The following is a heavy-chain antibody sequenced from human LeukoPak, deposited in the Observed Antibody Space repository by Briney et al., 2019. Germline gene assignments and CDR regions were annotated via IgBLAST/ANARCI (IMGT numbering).Heavy chain of an antibody. CDR3: AKDGGLWVSAHWGDS. J-gene: IGHJ4*02. D-gene: IGHD7-27*01. V-gene: IGHV3-33*06. Sequence: GRSLRLSCAASGFTFSSYGMHWVRQAPGKGLEWVAVIWYDGSNKYYADSVKGRFTISRDNSKNTLYLQMNSLRAEDTAVYYCAKDGGLWVSAHWGDSWGRGTLVTVSS. CDR2: IWYDGSNK. CDR1: GFTFSSYG.